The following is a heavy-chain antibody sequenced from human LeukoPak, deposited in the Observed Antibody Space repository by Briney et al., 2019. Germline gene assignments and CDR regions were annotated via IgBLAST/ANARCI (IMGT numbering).Heavy chain of an antibody. Sequence: SETLSLTCAVYGGSFSGYYWSWIRQPPGKGLEWIGEINHSGSTNYNPSLKSRVTISLDTSMKKFSLKLNSVTAADTTVYYCASTERCSTTCPLDYWGQGTLVTVSS. V-gene: IGHV4-34*01. CDR2: INHSGST. D-gene: IGHD2-2*01. CDR3: ASTERCSTTCPLDY. CDR1: GGSFSGYY. J-gene: IGHJ4*02.